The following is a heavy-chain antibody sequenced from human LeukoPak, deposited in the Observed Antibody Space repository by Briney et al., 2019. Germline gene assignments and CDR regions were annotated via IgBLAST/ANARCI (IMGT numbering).Heavy chain of an antibody. D-gene: IGHD3-9*01. V-gene: IGHV1-18*01. CDR1: GYTFTSYG. Sequence: GASVKVSCKASGYTFTSYGISWVRQAPGQGLEWMGWISAYNGNTNYAQKLQGRVTMTTDTSTSTADMELRSLRSDDTAVYYCARDGTPRTLYDIWRRVEYYYYMDVWGKGTTVTVSS. CDR2: ISAYNGNT. J-gene: IGHJ6*03. CDR3: ARDGTPRTLYDIWRRVEYYYYMDV.